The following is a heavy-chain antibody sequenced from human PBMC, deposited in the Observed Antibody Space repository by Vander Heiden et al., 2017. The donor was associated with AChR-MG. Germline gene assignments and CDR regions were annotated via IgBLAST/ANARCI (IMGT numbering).Heavy chain of an antibody. CDR3: ASGPRIAARLSAFDI. CDR1: GRSIRSRSYY. CDR2: IYYSGST. J-gene: IGHJ3*02. Sequence: QLQLQASAPGLVTPSETPSLTCTVPGRSIRSRSYYWGWIRQPPGKGLEWIGSIYYSGSTYYNPSLKSRVTISVDTSKNQFSLKLSSVTAADTAVYYCASGPRIAARLSAFDIWGQGTMVTVSS. D-gene: IGHD6-6*01. V-gene: IGHV4-39*01.